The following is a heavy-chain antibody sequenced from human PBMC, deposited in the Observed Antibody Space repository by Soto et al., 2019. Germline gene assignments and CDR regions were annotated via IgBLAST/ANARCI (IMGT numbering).Heavy chain of an antibody. CDR2: ISGSGGST. Sequence: EVQLLESGGGLVQPGGSLRLSCAASGFTFSSYAMSWVRQAPGKGLEWVSAISGSGGSTYYADSVKGRFTISRDNPQNTLYLQMHSLRAEDTAAYYCARRDSYGFSYFDYWGQGTLVTVSS. CDR3: ARRDSYGFSYFDY. V-gene: IGHV3-23*01. CDR1: GFTFSSYA. J-gene: IGHJ4*02. D-gene: IGHD5-18*01.